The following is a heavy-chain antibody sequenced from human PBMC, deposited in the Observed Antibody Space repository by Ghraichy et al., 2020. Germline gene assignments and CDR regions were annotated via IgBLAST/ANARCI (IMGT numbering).Heavy chain of an antibody. J-gene: IGHJ4*02. D-gene: IGHD4-23*01. CDR1: GGSFSGYY. Sequence: SQTLSLTCAVYGGSFSGYYWSWIRQPPGKGLEWIGEINHSGSTNYNPSLKSRVTISVDTSKNQFSLKLSSVTAADTAVYYCASYGGNLNYDYWGQGTLVTVSS. CDR2: INHSGST. V-gene: IGHV4-34*01. CDR3: ASYGGNLNYDY.